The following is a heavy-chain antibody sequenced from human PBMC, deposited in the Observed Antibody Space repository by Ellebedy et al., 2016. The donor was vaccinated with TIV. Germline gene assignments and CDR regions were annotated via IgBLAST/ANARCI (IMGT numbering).Heavy chain of an antibody. CDR3: AKDGDYDYIWGSYRRYYYYGMDV. Sequence: DSVKGRFTISRENPKNTLYLQMNSLRAEDTAVYYCAKDGDYDYIWGSYRRYYYYGMDVWGQGTTVTVSS. D-gene: IGHD3-16*02. V-gene: IGHV3-30*02. J-gene: IGHJ6*02.